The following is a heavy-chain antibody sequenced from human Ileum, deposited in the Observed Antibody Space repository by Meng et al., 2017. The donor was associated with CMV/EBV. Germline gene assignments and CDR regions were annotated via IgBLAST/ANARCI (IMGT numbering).Heavy chain of an antibody. CDR3: AKVLGWYYFDY. CDR2: IYNGGDSK. J-gene: IGHJ4*02. Sequence: ESLKISCGASGFSFSAYPMAWVRQAPGKGLEWVSMIYNGGDSKYYGDSVKGRFTISRDNSRYALYLQMDNLRAEDTAIYYCAKVLGWYYFDYWGQGALVTVSS. V-gene: IGHV3-23*03. CDR1: GFSFSAYP. D-gene: IGHD1-14*01.